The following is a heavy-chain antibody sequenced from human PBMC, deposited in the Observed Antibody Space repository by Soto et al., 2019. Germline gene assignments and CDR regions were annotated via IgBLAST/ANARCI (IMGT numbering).Heavy chain of an antibody. Sequence: EVQLVESGGGLVKPGGSLRLSCAASGFTFSSYSMYWVRQAPGKGLEWVSSISSTSTYIYYADSVKGRFTISRDNAKNSLYLQMNSLRADDTAVYYCGRGVKGIDYCGQGSLVTVSS. D-gene: IGHD6-13*01. J-gene: IGHJ4*02. CDR3: GRGVKGIDY. CDR2: ISSTSTYI. CDR1: GFTFSSYS. V-gene: IGHV3-21*01.